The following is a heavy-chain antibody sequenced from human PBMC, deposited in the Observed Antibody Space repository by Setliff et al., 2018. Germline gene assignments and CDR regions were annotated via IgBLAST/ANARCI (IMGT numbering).Heavy chain of an antibody. V-gene: IGHV4-34*01. Sequence: SETLSLTCAVYGGSFSSYYWNWIRQPPGKGLEWIGEIHHSGSTKYNPSLKSRVTMSVDTSKNHFSLKLDSVTAADTALYYCARSPSSGAYWNPRPFYSDYWARGTLVTVSS. D-gene: IGHD1-26*01. CDR1: GGSFSSYY. CDR3: ARSPSSGAYWNPRPFYSDY. CDR2: IHHSGST. J-gene: IGHJ4*02.